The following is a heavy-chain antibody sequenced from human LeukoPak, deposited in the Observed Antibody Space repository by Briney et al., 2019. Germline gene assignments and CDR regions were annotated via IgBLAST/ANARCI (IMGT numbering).Heavy chain of an antibody. V-gene: IGHV4-34*01. Sequence: PSETLSLTCAVYGGSFSGYYWSWIRQPPGKGLEWIGEINHSGSTNYNPSLKSRVTISVDTSKNQFSLKLSSVTAADTAAYYCAMGWYYYDSSGYPHGMDVWGQGTTVTVSS. D-gene: IGHD3-22*01. CDR3: AMGWYYYDSSGYPHGMDV. CDR1: GGSFSGYY. CDR2: INHSGST. J-gene: IGHJ6*02.